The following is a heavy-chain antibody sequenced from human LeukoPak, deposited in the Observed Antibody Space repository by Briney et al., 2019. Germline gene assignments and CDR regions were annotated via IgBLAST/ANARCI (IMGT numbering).Heavy chain of an antibody. CDR2: IIPIFGTA. CDR1: GGTFSSYA. D-gene: IGHD5-12*01. Sequence: SVKVSCKASGGTFSSYAISWVRQAPGQGLEWMGGIIPIFGTANYAQKFQGRVTITADESTSTAYMELSSLRSEDTAVYYCAREGVAPAPFDPWGQGTLVTVSS. V-gene: IGHV1-69*13. J-gene: IGHJ5*02. CDR3: AREGVAPAPFDP.